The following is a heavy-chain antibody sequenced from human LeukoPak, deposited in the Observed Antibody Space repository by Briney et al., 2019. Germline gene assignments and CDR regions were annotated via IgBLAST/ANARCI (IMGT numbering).Heavy chain of an antibody. J-gene: IGHJ4*02. CDR3: ARGSTIAAREFDY. V-gene: IGHV1-2*02. CDR2: INPNSGDT. D-gene: IGHD6-6*01. Sequence: ASVTVSFKASGYTFTGYYMHWLRQAPGQGLAWMGWINPNSGDTNYAQKFQGRVTMTRDTSISTAYMELSRLRSDDTAVYYCARGSTIAAREFDYWGQGTLVTVSS. CDR1: GYTFTGYY.